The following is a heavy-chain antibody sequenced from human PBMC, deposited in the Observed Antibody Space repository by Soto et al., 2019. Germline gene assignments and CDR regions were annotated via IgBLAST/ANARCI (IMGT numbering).Heavy chain of an antibody. V-gene: IGHV4-59*01. J-gene: IGHJ4*02. D-gene: IGHD2-2*01. CDR3: ARSSSRTAMFIDF. Sequence: QVQLQESGPGLVKPSETLSLTCTVSGGSISSYSWIWIRQPPGKGLEWIGYIYYTGSTDYNPSLNSRVTISVDTSKNQFSLRLSSATAADTAVYYCARSSSRTAMFIDFWGQGTLVTVSS. CDR2: IYYTGST. CDR1: GGSISSYS.